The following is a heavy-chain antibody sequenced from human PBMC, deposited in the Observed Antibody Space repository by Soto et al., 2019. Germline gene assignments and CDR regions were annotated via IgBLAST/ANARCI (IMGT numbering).Heavy chain of an antibody. CDR2: IIHSGST. D-gene: IGHD2-15*01. V-gene: IGHV4-34*12. J-gene: IGHJ5*02. CDR3: ARPPIPTAGGWFDP. Sequence: QVQLQQWGAGLLKPSETLSLTCAVYGGSFSGYYWSWIRQPPGKGLEWIGEIIHSGSTSYNPSLKIRVTISVDTSKNQFSLRLSSVTAADTAVYYCARPPIPTAGGWFDPWGQGTLVTVSS. CDR1: GGSFSGYY.